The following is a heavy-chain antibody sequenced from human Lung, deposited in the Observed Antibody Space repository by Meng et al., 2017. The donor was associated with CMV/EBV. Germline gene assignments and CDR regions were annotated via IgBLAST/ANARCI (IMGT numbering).Heavy chain of an antibody. CDR1: GGTFSSYA. J-gene: IGHJ6*02. V-gene: IGHV1-69*05. D-gene: IGHD2-2*01. Sequence: SSVXVSXKASGGTFSSYAISWVRQAPGQGLEWMGGIIPIFGTANYAQKFQGRVTITTDESTRTAYIELSSLRSEDTAVYYCAREGGCSSTSCYYYYGMDVWXQGTXVTVSS. CDR3: AREGGCSSTSCYYYYGMDV. CDR2: IIPIFGTA.